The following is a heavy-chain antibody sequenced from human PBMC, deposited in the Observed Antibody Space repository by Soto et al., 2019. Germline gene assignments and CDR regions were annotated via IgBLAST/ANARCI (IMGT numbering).Heavy chain of an antibody. J-gene: IGHJ4*02. CDR1: GDSVFTNGFA. D-gene: IGHD1-26*01. CDR2: TYYRSKWSN. V-gene: IGHV6-1*01. Sequence: QVQLQQSGPGLVKPSQTLSLTCAISGDSVFTNGFAWNWLRQSPSRVLEWLGRTYYRSKWSNDYSVSVKSPITINLDTFKNQLSMQLNSVIPEDTAVYYCARGRHSGFDYWGQGTLVTVSS. CDR3: ARGRHSGFDY.